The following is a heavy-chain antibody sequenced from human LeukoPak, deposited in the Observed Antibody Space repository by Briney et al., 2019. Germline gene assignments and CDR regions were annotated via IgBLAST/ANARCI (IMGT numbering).Heavy chain of an antibody. CDR1: GGSISSGSHY. J-gene: IGHJ4*02. CDR2: IYTSGST. V-gene: IGHV4-61*02. CDR3: ARFTVRGVNDY. Sequence: SETLSLTCTVSGGSISSGSHYWSWLRQPAGKGLEWIGRIYTSGSTNCNPSLRSRVTISVDTSKNQFSLKLSSVTAADTAVYYCARFTVRGVNDYWGQGTLVTVSS. D-gene: IGHD3-10*01.